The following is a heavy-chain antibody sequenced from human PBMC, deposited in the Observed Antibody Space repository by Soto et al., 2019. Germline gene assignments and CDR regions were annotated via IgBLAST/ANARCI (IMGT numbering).Heavy chain of an antibody. CDR3: ARSGIAGAGNYYYYYYGMDV. Sequence: SETLSLTCAVYGGSFSGYYWSWIRQPPEKGLEWIGEINHSGSTNYNPSLKSRVTISVDTSKNQFSLKLSSVTAADTAVYYCARSGIAGAGNYYYYYYGMDVWGQGTTVTVSS. D-gene: IGHD6-19*01. CDR2: INHSGST. J-gene: IGHJ6*02. CDR1: GGSFSGYY. V-gene: IGHV4-34*01.